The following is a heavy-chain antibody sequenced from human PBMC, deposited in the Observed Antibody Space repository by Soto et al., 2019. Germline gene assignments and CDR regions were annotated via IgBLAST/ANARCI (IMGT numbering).Heavy chain of an antibody. J-gene: IGHJ1*01. D-gene: IGHD1-1*01. CDR1: GDKFSGNY. Sequence: QVQLVQSGAEVKKPGTSVKVSCKAPGDKFSGNYFTWVGLAPGQGLEWMGGITPIFEAPNYAPKFQGRLHSMADRSTSTTYIELSSLTSDATAIYYCARDGDGIRVNEPSFPLHYWGPGTPVIVSP. V-gene: IGHV1-69*14. CDR2: ITPIFEAP. CDR3: ARDGDGIRVNEPSFPLHY.